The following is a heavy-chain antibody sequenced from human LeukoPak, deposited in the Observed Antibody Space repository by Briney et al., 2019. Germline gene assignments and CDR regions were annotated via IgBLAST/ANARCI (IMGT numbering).Heavy chain of an antibody. Sequence: SVKVSCKASGGTFSSYAISWVRQAPGQGLEWMGGIIPIFGTANYAQKFQGRVTITADESTSTAYMELSSLRSEDTAVYYCAREASYYYDSSGYPNWFNPWGQGTLVTVSS. CDR3: AREASYYYDSSGYPNWFNP. V-gene: IGHV1-69*13. J-gene: IGHJ5*02. CDR2: IIPIFGTA. D-gene: IGHD3-22*01. CDR1: GGTFSSYA.